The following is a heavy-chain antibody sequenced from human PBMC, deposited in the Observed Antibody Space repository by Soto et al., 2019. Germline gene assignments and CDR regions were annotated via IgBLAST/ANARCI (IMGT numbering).Heavy chain of an antibody. CDR1: GYTFTSYG. CDR3: ARVASSWSFDAFDI. V-gene: IGHV1-18*01. J-gene: IGHJ3*02. Sequence: GASVKVSCKASGYTFTSYGISWARQAPGQGLEWMGWISAYNGNTNYAQKLQGRVTMTTDTSTSTAYMELRSLRSDDTAVYYCARVASSWSFDAFDIWGQGAMVTVSS. D-gene: IGHD6-13*01. CDR2: ISAYNGNT.